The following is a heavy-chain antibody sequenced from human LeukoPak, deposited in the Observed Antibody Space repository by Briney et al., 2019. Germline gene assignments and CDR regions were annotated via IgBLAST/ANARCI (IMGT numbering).Heavy chain of an antibody. CDR2: ISIYTGNT. J-gene: IGHJ4*02. CDR1: GYTFTSYG. CDR3: ARVRGTALTAYPGYFDY. D-gene: IGHD2-21*02. V-gene: IGHV1-18*04. Sequence: VSVKVSCKASGYTFTSYGTSWVRQAPGQGLEWMGWISIYTGNTKYGEKFQGRATMTRDTPTSTAYMEVRSLRSDDTAVYYCARVRGTALTAYPGYFDYWGQGTLVTVSS.